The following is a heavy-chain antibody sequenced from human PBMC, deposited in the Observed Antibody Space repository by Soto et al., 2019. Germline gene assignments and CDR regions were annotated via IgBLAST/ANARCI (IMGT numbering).Heavy chain of an antibody. CDR2: IYYSGST. Sequence: SETLSLTCTVSGGSISSYYWSWIRQPPGKGLEWIGYIYYSGSTNYNPSLKSRVTISVDTSKNQFSLKLSSVTAADTAVYYCARSVGIVPCIAAAGTTTGCYYYYYMDVWGKGTTVTVSS. CDR3: ARSVGIVPCIAAAGTTTGCYYYYYMDV. CDR1: GGSISSYY. D-gene: IGHD6-13*01. V-gene: IGHV4-59*01. J-gene: IGHJ6*03.